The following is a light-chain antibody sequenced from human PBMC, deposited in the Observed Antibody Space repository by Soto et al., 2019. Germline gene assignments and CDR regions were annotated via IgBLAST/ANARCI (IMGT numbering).Light chain of an antibody. CDR3: MQALQAPGLT. Sequence: DIVMTQSPLSLPVTPGEPASISCRSSQSLLHSNGYNCLDWYLQKPGQSPQLLIYLGSNRASGVPDRFRGRGSGTDFTLKISRVEAEDVGIYYCMQALQAPGLTFGGGTKVEIK. CDR2: LGS. V-gene: IGKV2-28*01. CDR1: QSLLHSNGYNC. J-gene: IGKJ4*01.